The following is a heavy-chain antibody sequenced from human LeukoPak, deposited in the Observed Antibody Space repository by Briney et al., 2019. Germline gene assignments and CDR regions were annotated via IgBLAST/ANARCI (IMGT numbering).Heavy chain of an antibody. Sequence: PGGSLRLSCAASGFTFSSYWMYWVRQAPGKGLVWVSRINSDGSSTSYADSVKGRFTISRDNAKNTLYLQMNSLRAEDTAVYYCAKGEYDSSLWNAFNIWGQGTMVTVSS. CDR2: INSDGSST. D-gene: IGHD3-22*01. CDR1: GFTFSSYW. CDR3: AKGEYDSSLWNAFNI. J-gene: IGHJ3*02. V-gene: IGHV3-74*01.